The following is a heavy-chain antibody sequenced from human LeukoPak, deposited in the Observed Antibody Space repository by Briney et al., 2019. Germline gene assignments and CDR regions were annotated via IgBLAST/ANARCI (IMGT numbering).Heavy chain of an antibody. Sequence: PGGSLRLSCAASGFTVSSNCMSWVRQAPGKGLEWVSVIYSGDSTYYADSVKGRFTISRDNSKNTLYLQMNSLRAEDTAVYYCARVNIVVVPAALYYYGMDVWGQGTTVTVSS. V-gene: IGHV3-66*01. CDR3: ARVNIVVVPAALYYYGMDV. J-gene: IGHJ6*02. CDR2: IYSGDST. D-gene: IGHD2-2*01. CDR1: GFTVSSNC.